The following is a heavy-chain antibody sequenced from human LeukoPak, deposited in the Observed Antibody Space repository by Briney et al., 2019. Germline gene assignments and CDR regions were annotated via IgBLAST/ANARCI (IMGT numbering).Heavy chain of an antibody. CDR1: GFTFSDYY. CDR2: ISSSGSTI. Sequence: GGSLRLSCAASGFTFSDYYMSWIRQAPGKGLEWVSYISSSGSTIYYADSVKGRFTISRDNAKNSLYLQMNSLRAEDTAVYYCARCGHYDFWSGYYLIGGDWGQGTLVTVSS. CDR3: ARCGHYDFWSGYYLIGGD. V-gene: IGHV3-11*01. D-gene: IGHD3-3*01. J-gene: IGHJ4*02.